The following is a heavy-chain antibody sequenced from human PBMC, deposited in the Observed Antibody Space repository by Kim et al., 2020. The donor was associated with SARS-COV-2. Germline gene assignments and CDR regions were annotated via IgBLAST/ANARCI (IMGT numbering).Heavy chain of an antibody. J-gene: IGHJ4*02. Sequence: GGSLRLSCSASGFTFSSYAMHWVRQAPGKRLTYVSGISGKGNRYYTASVKGRFTISRDNSKNTLYHQLSSLGAEDTAVYYCTGLIGVKEDSDYWGQGTLFTVSS. CDR2: ISGKGNR. CDR1: GFTFSSYA. V-gene: IGHV3-64D*06. D-gene: IGHD3-10*01. CDR3: TGLIGVKEDSDY.